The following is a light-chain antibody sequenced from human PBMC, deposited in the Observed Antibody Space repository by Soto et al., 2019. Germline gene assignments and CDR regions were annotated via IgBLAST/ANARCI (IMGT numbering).Light chain of an antibody. Sequence: EIVLTQSPDTLSLSPGERATLSCRASQSVSSSYLAWYQHKPGQTPRLLIYGASSSATGIPDRFSGSGSGTAFTLTISRVEPEDFAFYYCQHYGSPPRTFGQGTKVEVK. CDR1: QSVSSSY. J-gene: IGKJ1*01. CDR2: GAS. CDR3: QHYGSPPRT. V-gene: IGKV3-20*01.